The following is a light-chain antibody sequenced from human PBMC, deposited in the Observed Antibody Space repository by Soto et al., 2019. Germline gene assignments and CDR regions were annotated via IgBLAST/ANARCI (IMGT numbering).Light chain of an antibody. Sequence: EIVLTQSPGTLSLSPGERATLSCRASQSVSSSYLAWYQQKPGQAPRLPIYGASSRATGIPDRFSGSGSGTDFTLTISRLEPEDFAVYYCQQYGSSQSWTFGQGTKVEIK. CDR3: QQYGSSQSWT. CDR1: QSVSSSY. V-gene: IGKV3-20*01. J-gene: IGKJ1*01. CDR2: GAS.